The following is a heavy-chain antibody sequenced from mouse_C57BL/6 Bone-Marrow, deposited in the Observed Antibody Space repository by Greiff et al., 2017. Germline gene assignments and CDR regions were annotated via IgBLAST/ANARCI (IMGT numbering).Heavy chain of an antibody. CDR2: IGPGSGST. V-gene: IGHV1-77*01. J-gene: IGHJ2*01. CDR1: GYTFTDYY. CDR3: ARRAY. Sequence: QVQLQQSGAELVKPGASVNISCKASGYTFTDYYINWVKQRPGQGLEWIGKIGPGSGSTYSNEKFKAKATLPADKSSNTAYIQLRSLTSGDSAVYFCARRAYWGQGTTLTVSS. D-gene: IGHD3-3*01.